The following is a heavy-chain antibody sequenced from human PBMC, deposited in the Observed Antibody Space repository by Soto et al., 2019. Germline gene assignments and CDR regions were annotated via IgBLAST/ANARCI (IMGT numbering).Heavy chain of an antibody. D-gene: IGHD3-22*01. CDR2: IYYSGST. V-gene: IGHV4-39*02. J-gene: IGHJ6*02. CDR3: ARDDSSDYYGMDV. Sequence: PSETLSLTCTVSGGSISSSSYYWGWIRQPPGKGLEWIGSIYYSGSTYYNPSLKSRVTISVDTSKNQFSLKLSSVTAADTAVYYCARDDSSDYYGMDVWGQGTKVTVSS. CDR1: GGSISSSSYY.